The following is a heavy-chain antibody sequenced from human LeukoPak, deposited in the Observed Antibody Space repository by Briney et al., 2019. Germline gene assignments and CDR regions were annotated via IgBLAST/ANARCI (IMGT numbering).Heavy chain of an antibody. CDR1: GFTFSSYS. D-gene: IGHD6-19*01. CDR3: ARDPSSGWYLKGWFDP. V-gene: IGHV3-21*01. J-gene: IGHJ5*02. CDR2: ISSSSNYI. Sequence: GGSLRLSCAASGFTFSSYSMMWVRQAPGKGLEWVSSISSSSNYIYYADSVKGRFTISRDNAKNSLYLQMNSLRAEDTAVYYCARDPSSGWYLKGWFDPWGQGTLVTVSS.